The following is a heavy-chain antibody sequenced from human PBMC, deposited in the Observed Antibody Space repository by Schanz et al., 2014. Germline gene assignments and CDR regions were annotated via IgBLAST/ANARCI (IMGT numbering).Heavy chain of an antibody. D-gene: IGHD6-13*01. CDR1: GDTFRSYT. V-gene: IGHV1-69*02. J-gene: IGHJ4*02. CDR3: ARNIIATARAYDI. CDR2: IIPITGIT. Sequence: QVQLVQSGAEVKKPGSSVKVSCKASGDTFRSYTINWVRHAPGQGLEWMGRIIPITGITNYAQKFQGRVTFTADKSTSTAYMELRSLRSDDTAVYYCARNIIATARAYDIWGQGTLVTVSS.